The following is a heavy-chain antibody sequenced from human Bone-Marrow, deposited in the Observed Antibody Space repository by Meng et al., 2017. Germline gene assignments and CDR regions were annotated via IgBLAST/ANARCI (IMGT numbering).Heavy chain of an antibody. Sequence: GGSLRLSCAASGFTFSSYEMNWVRQAPGKGLEWVSYISSSGSTIYYADSVKGRFTISRDNAKNSLYLQMNSLRAEDTAVYYCAREITMTVNDAFDIWGQGTMVTVSS. CDR3: AREITMTVNDAFDI. D-gene: IGHD3-22*01. CDR2: ISSSGSTI. CDR1: GFTFSSYE. V-gene: IGHV3-48*03. J-gene: IGHJ3*02.